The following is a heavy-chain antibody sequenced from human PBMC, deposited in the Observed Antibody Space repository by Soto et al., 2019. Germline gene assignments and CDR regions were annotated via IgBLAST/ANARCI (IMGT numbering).Heavy chain of an antibody. Sequence: EVQLVESGGGLVQPGGSLRLSCAASGFTFSSYWMSWVRQAPGKGLEWVANIKQDGSEKYYVDSVKGRFTISRDNAKNSLYLQMNSLRADDTAVYYCARDLGGYFDSSPNFDYWGQGTLVTVSS. D-gene: IGHD3-9*01. CDR2: IKQDGSEK. CDR1: GFTFSSYW. CDR3: ARDLGGYFDSSPNFDY. V-gene: IGHV3-7*01. J-gene: IGHJ4*02.